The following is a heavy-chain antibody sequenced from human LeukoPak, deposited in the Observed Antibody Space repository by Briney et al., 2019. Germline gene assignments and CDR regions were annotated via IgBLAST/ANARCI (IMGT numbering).Heavy chain of an antibody. CDR1: GSTFRNHW. J-gene: IGHJ4*02. D-gene: IGHD6-6*01. V-gene: IGHV3-74*03. CDR2: ISSDGSST. Sequence: GGSLRLSCAASGSTFRNHWMHWVRHTPGKGLVWVSRISSDGSSTTYADSVKGRFTISRDNAKNTLYLQMNNLRAEDTAMYYCARDQRVTGRPDIDYWGQGTLVIVSS. CDR3: ARDQRVTGRPDIDY.